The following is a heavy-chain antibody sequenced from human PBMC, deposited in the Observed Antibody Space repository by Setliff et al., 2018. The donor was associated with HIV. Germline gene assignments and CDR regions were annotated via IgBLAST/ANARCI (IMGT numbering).Heavy chain of an antibody. D-gene: IGHD3-10*01. CDR3: TRRRGPMVRGVDPTPSYYFDY. CDR2: IIPVFGTT. J-gene: IGHJ4*02. V-gene: IGHV1-69*05. CDR1: GDTFSIHP. Sequence: SVKVSCKASGDTFSIHPISWVRQAPGRGLEWMGNIIPVFGTTNYAQRFQGRVTITTDKSTTTVFMEVSGLRSEDTAVYYCTRRRGPMVRGVDPTPSYYFDYWGQGTLVTVSS.